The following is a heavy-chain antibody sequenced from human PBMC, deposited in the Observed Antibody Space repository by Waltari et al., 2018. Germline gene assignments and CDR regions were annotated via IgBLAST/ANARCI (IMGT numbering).Heavy chain of an antibody. J-gene: IGHJ3*02. D-gene: IGHD3-22*01. CDR3: ARPHYYDSSLAIDAFDI. CDR1: GYSFTSYW. V-gene: IGHV5-51*01. Sequence: EVQLVQSGAEVKKPGESLKISCKGSGYSFTSYWIGWVRQMPGKGLEWMGIIYPGDSDTRYSPSFQGQVTISADKSISTAYLQWSSLKASDTAMYYCARPHYYDSSLAIDAFDIWGQGTMVTVSS. CDR2: IYPGDSDT.